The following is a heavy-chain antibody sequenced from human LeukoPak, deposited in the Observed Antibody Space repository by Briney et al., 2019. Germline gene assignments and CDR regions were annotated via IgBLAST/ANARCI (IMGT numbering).Heavy chain of an antibody. CDR3: ARGRMLRFVMVIRMYYYYMDV. CDR2: IYTSGST. V-gene: IGHV4-4*07. Sequence: PSETLSLTCTVSGGSISSYYWSWIRQPAGKGLEWIGRIYTSGSTNYNPSLKSRVTMSVDTSKNQFSLKLSSVTAADTAVYYCARGRMLRFVMVIRMYYYYMDVWGKGTTVTVSS. CDR1: GGSISSYY. D-gene: IGHD3-22*01. J-gene: IGHJ6*03.